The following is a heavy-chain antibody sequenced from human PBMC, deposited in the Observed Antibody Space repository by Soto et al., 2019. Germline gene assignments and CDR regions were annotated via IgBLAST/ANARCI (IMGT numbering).Heavy chain of an antibody. CDR3: AKSTYSDSGSYYLCAFDI. CDR2: IHYSGST. V-gene: IGHV4-59*08. D-gene: IGHD3-10*01. J-gene: IGHJ3*02. CDR1: GGSISTYY. Sequence: VQLQESGPGLVKPSETLSLTCTVSGGSISTYYWSWIRQPPGKGLEWLGYIHYSGSTDYNPSRKGRVTISVDTSTSQFSLKLSSVTAADTDVYYCAKSTYSDSGSYYLCAFDIWGQGTRVTVSS.